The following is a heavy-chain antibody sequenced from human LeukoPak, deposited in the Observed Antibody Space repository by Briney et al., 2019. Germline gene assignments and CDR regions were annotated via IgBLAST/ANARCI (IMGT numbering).Heavy chain of an antibody. CDR2: INPNSGGT. V-gene: IGHV1-2*06. D-gene: IGHD6-19*01. CDR3: ARVAVAGMSQGDFDY. CDR1: GYTFTGYY. J-gene: IGHJ4*02. Sequence: GASVKVSCKASGYTFTGYYMHWVRQAPGQGLEWMGRINPNSGGTNYAQKFQGRVTMTRDTSISTAYMELSRLRSDDTAVYYCARVAVAGMSQGDFDYWGQGTLVTVSS.